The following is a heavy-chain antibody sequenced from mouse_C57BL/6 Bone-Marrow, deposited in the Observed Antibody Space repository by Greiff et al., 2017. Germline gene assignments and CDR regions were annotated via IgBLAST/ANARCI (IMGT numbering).Heavy chain of an antibody. V-gene: IGHV14-4*01. D-gene: IGHD1-1*01. CDR3: TAWGTTVVGRFGV. Sequence: EVQLQQSGAELVRPGASVKLSCTASGFNIKDDYMHWVKQRPEQGLEWIGWIDPENGDTEYASIFQGKATITADTTSNTAYLQLSSLTSEDTAVYYCTAWGTTVVGRFGVWGTGTTVTVSS. J-gene: IGHJ1*03. CDR2: IDPENGDT. CDR1: GFNIKDDY.